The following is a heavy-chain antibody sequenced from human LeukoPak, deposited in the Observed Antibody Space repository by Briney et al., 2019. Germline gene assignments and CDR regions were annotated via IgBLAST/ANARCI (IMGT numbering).Heavy chain of an antibody. V-gene: IGHV3-9*01. Sequence: PGRSLRLSCAASGFTFDDYAMHWVWQAPGKGLEWVSGISWNSGSIGYADSVKGRFTISRDNAKNSLYLQMNSLRAEDTALYYCAKVAEQPGIAAAGFDYWGQGTLVTVSS. CDR2: ISWNSGSI. D-gene: IGHD6-13*01. J-gene: IGHJ4*02. CDR1: GFTFDDYA. CDR3: AKVAEQPGIAAAGFDY.